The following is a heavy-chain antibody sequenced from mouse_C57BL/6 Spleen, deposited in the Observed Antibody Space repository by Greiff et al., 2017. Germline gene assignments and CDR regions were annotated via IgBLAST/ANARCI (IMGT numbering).Heavy chain of an antibody. CDR2: ISSGGDYI. D-gene: IGHD2-4*01. CDR3: TREGYYYDYDGDAMDY. CDR1: GFTFSSYA. J-gene: IGHJ4*01. Sequence: EVKLVESGEGLVKPGGSLKLSCAASGFTFSSYAMSWVRQTPEKRLEWVAYISSGGDYIYYADTVKGRFTISRDNARNTLYLQMSSLKSEDTAMYYCTREGYYYDYDGDAMDYWGQGTSVTVSS. V-gene: IGHV5-9-1*02.